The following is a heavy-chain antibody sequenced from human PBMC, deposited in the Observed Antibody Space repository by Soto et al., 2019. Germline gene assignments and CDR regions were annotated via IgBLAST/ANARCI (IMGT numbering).Heavy chain of an antibody. V-gene: IGHV3-23*01. Sequence: QLLESGGGLVQPGGSLRLSCAASGFTFSSYAMSWVRQAPGKGLEWVSAISGSGGSTYYADSVKGRFTISRDNSKNTLYLQMNSLRAEDTAVYYCAKDPRFSYYDFWSGSSPGWFDPWGQGTLVTVSS. J-gene: IGHJ5*02. CDR3: AKDPRFSYYDFWSGSSPGWFDP. CDR1: GFTFSSYA. D-gene: IGHD3-3*01. CDR2: ISGSGGST.